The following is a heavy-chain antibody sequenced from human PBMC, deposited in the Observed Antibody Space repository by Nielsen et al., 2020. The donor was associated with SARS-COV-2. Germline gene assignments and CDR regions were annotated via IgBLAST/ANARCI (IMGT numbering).Heavy chain of an antibody. Sequence: GGSLRLSCAASGFTFSSYSMNWVRQAPGKGLEWVSYISSSSSTIYYADSVKGRFTISRDNAKNSLYLQMNSLRDEDTAVYYCARDPLDYGDYVQIVFDYWGQGTLVTVSS. J-gene: IGHJ4*02. CDR1: GFTFSSYS. CDR3: ARDPLDYGDYVQIVFDY. CDR2: ISSSSSTI. D-gene: IGHD4-17*01. V-gene: IGHV3-48*02.